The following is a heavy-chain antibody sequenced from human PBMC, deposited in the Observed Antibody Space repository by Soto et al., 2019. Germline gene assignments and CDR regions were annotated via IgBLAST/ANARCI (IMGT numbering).Heavy chain of an antibody. CDR2: AYYTGST. J-gene: IGHJ4*02. CDR1: GCSISRVC. V-gene: IGHV4-59*01. D-gene: IGHD6-19*01. Sequence: LNCIASGCSISRVCRSWTLDLPVKGLEWLGYAYYTGSTNYSPSLRSRVSISVDTSNNEFYLRLSSVTAADTAVYFGARSVAVPGTHIDHWGQGTQVTVSS. CDR3: ARSVAVPGTHIDH.